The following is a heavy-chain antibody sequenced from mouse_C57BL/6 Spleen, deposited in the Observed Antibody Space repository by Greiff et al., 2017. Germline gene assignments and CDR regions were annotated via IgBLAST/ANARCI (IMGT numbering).Heavy chain of an antibody. Sequence: VQLQESGAELVKPGASAKISCKASGYAFSSYWMNWVKQRPGKGLEWIGQIYPGDGDTNYNGKFKGKATLTADKSSSTAYMQLSSLTSEGSAVYFCANDYDGSYCDYWGQGTTLTVSS. CDR2: IYPGDGDT. V-gene: IGHV1-80*01. J-gene: IGHJ2*01. CDR1: GYAFSSYW. CDR3: ANDYDGSYCDY. D-gene: IGHD2-4*01.